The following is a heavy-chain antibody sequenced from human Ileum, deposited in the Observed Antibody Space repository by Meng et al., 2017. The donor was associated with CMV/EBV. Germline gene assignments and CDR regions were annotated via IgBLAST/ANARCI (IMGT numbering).Heavy chain of an antibody. D-gene: IGHD1-14*01. CDR1: GASLSSDY. CDR3: TRGRSLRDL. V-gene: IGHV4-34*01. Sequence: RAHACAEYGASLSSDYWSWIRQPPGKGLEWIGEISKSGDTNYNPSPKSRVTMSMDTSRNQFSLKLVSMTAADTATYYCTRGRSLRDLWGQGALVTVSS. CDR2: ISKSGDT. J-gene: IGHJ5*02.